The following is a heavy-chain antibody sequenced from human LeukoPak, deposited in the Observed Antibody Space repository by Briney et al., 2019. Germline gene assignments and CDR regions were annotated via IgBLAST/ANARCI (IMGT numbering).Heavy chain of an antibody. CDR2: LYSGGVT. J-gene: IGHJ4*02. Sequence: GGSLRLSCAASGFTFSSYEMNWVRQAPGKGLEWVAVLYSGGVTSYADSVKGRFTISRDKSKNTLYLQMNSLRDEDTAVYYCARDPGAWYYDCWGQGALVTVSS. CDR3: ARDPGAWYYDC. D-gene: IGHD7-27*01. CDR1: GFTFSSYE. V-gene: IGHV3-53*01.